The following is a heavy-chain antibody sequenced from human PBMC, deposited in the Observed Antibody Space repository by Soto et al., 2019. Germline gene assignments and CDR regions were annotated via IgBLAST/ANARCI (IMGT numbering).Heavy chain of an antibody. CDR3: ARGSTRYNMDV. CDR2: ISGYNANT. J-gene: IGHJ6*02. V-gene: IGHV1-18*04. Sequence: QVQLVQSGGEVRKPGASVKVSCKTSGYTFTNNGINWVRQAPGQGLEWMGWISGYNANTKYAQKFQGRVTFTTDTLTSTAFMELRSLRSDDTAVFYCARGSTRYNMDVWGQGTTVTVSS. D-gene: IGHD1-1*01. CDR1: GYTFTNNG.